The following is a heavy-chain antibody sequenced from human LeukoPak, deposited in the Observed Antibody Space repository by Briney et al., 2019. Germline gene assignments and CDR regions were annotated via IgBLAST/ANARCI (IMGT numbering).Heavy chain of an antibody. J-gene: IGHJ4*02. CDR2: MNPNSGNT. CDR3: ARDRAWEPEVIFDY. CDR1: GYTFTSYG. Sequence: ASVKVSCKASGYTFTSYGINWVRQATGQGLEWMGWMNPNSGNTGYAQKFQGRVTMTRNTSISTAYMELSSLRSEDTAVYYCARDRAWEPEVIFDYWGQGTLVTVSS. D-gene: IGHD1-26*01. V-gene: IGHV1-8*02.